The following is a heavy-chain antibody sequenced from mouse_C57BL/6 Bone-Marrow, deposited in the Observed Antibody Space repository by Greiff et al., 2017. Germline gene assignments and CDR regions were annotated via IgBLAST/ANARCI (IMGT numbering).Heavy chain of an antibody. J-gene: IGHJ3*01. CDR1: GYTFTSYW. V-gene: IGHV1-55*01. CDR3: ARGNLAWFAY. CDR2: IYPGSGST. Sequence: QVQLQQSGAELVKPGASVKMSCKASGYTFTSYWITWVKQRPGQGLEWIGDIYPGSGSTNYNERFKSKASLTVDTSSSTAYMQLSSLTSEDSAVYYCARGNLAWFAYWGQGTLVTVSA.